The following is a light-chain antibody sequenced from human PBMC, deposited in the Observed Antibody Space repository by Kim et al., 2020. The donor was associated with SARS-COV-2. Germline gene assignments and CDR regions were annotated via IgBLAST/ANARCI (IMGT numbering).Light chain of an antibody. Sequence: PGERATLSCKASQSVSNSRLAWYQQKPGQAPRLLIYDASSRATGIPDRFSGSGSGTDFTLTISRLEPEDFAVYYCQQYGASSLAFGGGTKVDIK. CDR3: QQYGASSLA. J-gene: IGKJ4*01. V-gene: IGKV3-20*01. CDR2: DAS. CDR1: QSVSNSR.